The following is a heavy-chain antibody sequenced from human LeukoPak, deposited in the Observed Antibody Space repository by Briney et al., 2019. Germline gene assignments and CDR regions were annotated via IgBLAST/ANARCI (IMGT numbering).Heavy chain of an antibody. Sequence: EGSLRLSFAASGFIFDNYNMNWVRQAPGKGLEWVSYISYSTSTIYYADSVKGRFTISRDNAKNSLYLQMHSLRAEDTAVYYCARGVISGEFDYWGQGALVTVSS. V-gene: IGHV3-48*01. CDR1: GFIFDNYN. CDR3: ARGVISGEFDY. CDR2: ISYSTSTI. D-gene: IGHD7-27*01. J-gene: IGHJ4*02.